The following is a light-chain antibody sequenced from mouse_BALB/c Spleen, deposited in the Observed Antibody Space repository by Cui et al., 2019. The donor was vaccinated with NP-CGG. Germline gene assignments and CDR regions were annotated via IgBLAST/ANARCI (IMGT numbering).Light chain of an antibody. CDR3: ALWYSNHWV. Sequence: QAVVTQESAITTSPGETVTLTCRSSTGAGTTSNYANWVQEKPDHLFTGIIGGTNNRAPGVPARFSGSLIGDKAALTITGAQTEDEAIYFCALWYSNHWVFGGGTKLTVL. V-gene: IGLV1*01. J-gene: IGLJ1*01. CDR1: TGAGTTSNY. CDR2: GTN.